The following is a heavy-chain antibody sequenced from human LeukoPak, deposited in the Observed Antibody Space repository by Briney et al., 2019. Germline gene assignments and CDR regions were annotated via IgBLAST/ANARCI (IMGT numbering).Heavy chain of an antibody. CDR2: IYYSGST. CDR1: GGSISSSSYY. V-gene: IGHV4-39*01. D-gene: IGHD3-3*01. Sequence: SETLSLTCTVSGGSISSSSYYWGWIRQPPGKGLEWIGSIYYSGSTYYNPSLKSRVTISVDTSKNLFSLKLSSVTAADTAVYYCARRPLPGYDFWSGYYTWGQGTLVTVSS. J-gene: IGHJ5*02. CDR3: ARRPLPGYDFWSGYYT.